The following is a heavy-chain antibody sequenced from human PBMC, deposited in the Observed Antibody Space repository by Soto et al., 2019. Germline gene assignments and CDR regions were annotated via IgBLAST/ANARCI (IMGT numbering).Heavy chain of an antibody. CDR2: ISYDGSNK. D-gene: IGHD3-3*01. Sequence: GGSLRLSCSASGFTFSSYAVHWVRKAPGKGLEWVAVISYDGSNKYYADSVKGRFTISRDNSKNTLYLQMNSLRAEDTAVYYCASPPQSESITIFGVVIPYFFDYWGQGTLVTVSS. V-gene: IGHV3-30-3*01. CDR1: GFTFSSYA. CDR3: ASPPQSESITIFGVVIPYFFDY. J-gene: IGHJ4*02.